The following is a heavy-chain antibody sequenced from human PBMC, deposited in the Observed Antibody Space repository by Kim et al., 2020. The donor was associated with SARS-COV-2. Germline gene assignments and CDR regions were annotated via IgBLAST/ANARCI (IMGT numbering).Heavy chain of an antibody. J-gene: IGHJ4*02. CDR3: SRDEDY. CDR2: INIDNGVT. CDR1: VCTVNKCK. V-gene: IGHV1-3*04. Sequence: ASVKVSCKASVCTVNKCKIHWVRQAPGQSLEWMGWINIDNGVTLYSERFQGRLTITRDTSATTAYLELSSLRSDDTAVYYCSRDEDYWGQGTLVTVSS.